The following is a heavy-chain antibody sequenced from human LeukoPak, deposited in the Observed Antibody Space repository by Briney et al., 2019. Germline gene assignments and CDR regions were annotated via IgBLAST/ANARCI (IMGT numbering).Heavy chain of an antibody. CDR2: IYYSGST. J-gene: IGHJ6*02. CDR1: GGSISSYY. Sequence: SETLSLTCTVSGGSISSYYWSWIRQPPGKGPEWIGYIYYSGSTNYNPSLKSRVTISVDTSKNQFSLKLSSVTAADTAVYYCARGTGSSWPYYYYYGMDVWGQGTTVTVSS. D-gene: IGHD6-6*01. CDR3: ARGTGSSWPYYYYYGMDV. V-gene: IGHV4-59*01.